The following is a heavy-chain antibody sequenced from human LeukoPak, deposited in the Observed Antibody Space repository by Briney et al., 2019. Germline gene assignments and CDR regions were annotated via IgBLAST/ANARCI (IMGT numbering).Heavy chain of an antibody. CDR2: ISVYNGNT. J-gene: IGHJ3*02. V-gene: IGHV1-18*01. Sequence: ASVKVSCKASGYTFTSYGINWVRQAPGQGLEWMGWISVYNGNTNYAQKVQGRVTMTTDTSTSTAYMELRSLRSDDTAVYYCARYSAMVYDFWSGPVDAFDIWGQGTMVTVSS. CDR1: GYTFTSYG. CDR3: ARYSAMVYDFWSGPVDAFDI. D-gene: IGHD3-3*01.